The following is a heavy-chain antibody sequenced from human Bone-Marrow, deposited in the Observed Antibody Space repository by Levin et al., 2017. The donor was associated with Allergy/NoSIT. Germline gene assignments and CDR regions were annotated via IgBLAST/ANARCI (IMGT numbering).Heavy chain of an antibody. V-gene: IGHV3-30*18. CDR3: AQDRRATLTSAGSLES. D-gene: IGHD5-24*01. CDR1: GFTFSLYG. J-gene: IGHJ4*02. Sequence: PGESLKISCAASGFTFSLYGMHWVRQAPGKGLEWVTVISYDGSNQYYADSVKGRFTISRDNSKNTLYLQMNSLRPEDTAMYFCAQDRRATLTSAGSLESWGQGTLVTVSS. CDR2: ISYDGSNQ.